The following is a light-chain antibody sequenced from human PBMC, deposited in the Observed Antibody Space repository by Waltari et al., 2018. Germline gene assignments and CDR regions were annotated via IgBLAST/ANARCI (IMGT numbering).Light chain of an antibody. Sequence: EVMMTQSPATLSVSPGARVTLSCRASQSVSRFVAWYQQKPGQAPRLLISGASTRATGIPARFSGSGSGTEFTLTISSLQSEDFAIYYCQQYNDWPPLTFGGGTKLEIK. CDR3: QQYNDWPPLT. J-gene: IGKJ4*01. CDR2: GAS. V-gene: IGKV3-15*01. CDR1: QSVSRF.